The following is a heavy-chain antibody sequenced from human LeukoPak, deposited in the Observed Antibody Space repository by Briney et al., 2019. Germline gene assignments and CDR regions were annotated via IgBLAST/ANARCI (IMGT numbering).Heavy chain of an antibody. Sequence: RESLKISCKGSGYSFSTYWIAWVRQMPGKGLEWMGIIYPGDSDARYGPSFQGQVSISVDKSISTAYLQWSSLKASDTAMYYCARLPRSGWGPPYYYYYYMDVWGKGTTVTVSS. CDR1: GYSFSTYW. D-gene: IGHD3-3*01. V-gene: IGHV5-51*01. CDR2: IYPGDSDA. J-gene: IGHJ6*03. CDR3: ARLPRSGWGPPYYYYYYMDV.